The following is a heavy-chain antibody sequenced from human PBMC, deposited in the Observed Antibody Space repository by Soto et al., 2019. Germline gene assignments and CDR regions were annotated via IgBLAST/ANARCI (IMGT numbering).Heavy chain of an antibody. Sequence: SETLSLTCAVYGGSFSGYYWSWIRQPPGKGLEWIGEINHSGSTNYNPPLKSRVTISVDTSKNQFSLKLSSVTAADTAVYYCARGSDGWVTTVPFDYWGQGTLVTVSS. D-gene: IGHD3-16*01. CDR2: INHSGST. J-gene: IGHJ4*02. V-gene: IGHV4-34*01. CDR3: ARGSDGWVTTVPFDY. CDR1: GGSFSGYY.